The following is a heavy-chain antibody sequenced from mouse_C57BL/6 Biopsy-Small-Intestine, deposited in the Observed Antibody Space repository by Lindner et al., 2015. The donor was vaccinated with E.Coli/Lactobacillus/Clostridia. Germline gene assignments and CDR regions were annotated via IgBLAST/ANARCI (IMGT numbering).Heavy chain of an antibody. J-gene: IGHJ4*01. V-gene: IGHV1-82*01. Sequence: VQLQESGPKLVKPGASVKISCEASGYAFSSSWMNWVKQRPGKGLEWIGRIYPGDGDTNYNGKFKGKATLTADKSSSTAYMQLSSLTSEDSAVYFCARGTRMDYWGQGTSVTVSS. CDR2: IYPGDGDT. D-gene: IGHD2-14*01. CDR1: GYAFSSSW. CDR3: ARGTRMDY.